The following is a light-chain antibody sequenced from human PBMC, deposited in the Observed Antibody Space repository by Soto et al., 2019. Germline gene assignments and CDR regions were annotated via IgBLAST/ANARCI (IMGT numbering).Light chain of an antibody. V-gene: IGKV3-15*01. CDR1: QSVRTT. Sequence: EIVMRRSPATLSVSPGQRATLSCRASQSVRTTVAWYHQRPGQAPRLLIFGASTRASGVPDRFSGDGSGTDFTLTVTSLHSEDFAIYYCQQYTDWPPTFGQGTMVDIK. CDR2: GAS. CDR3: QQYTDWPPT. J-gene: IGKJ1*01.